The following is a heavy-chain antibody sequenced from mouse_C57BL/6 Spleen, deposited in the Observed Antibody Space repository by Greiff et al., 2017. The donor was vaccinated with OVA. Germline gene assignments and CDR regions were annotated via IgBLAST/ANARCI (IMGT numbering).Heavy chain of an antibody. CDR1: GFNIKNTY. J-gene: IGHJ2*01. V-gene: IGHV14-3*01. D-gene: IGHD1-1*01. CDR3: ARPYDGSSHTLDY. Sequence: EVKLVESVAELVRPGASVKLSCTASGFNIKNTYMHWVKQRPEQGLEWIGRIDPANGNTKYAPKFQGKATITADTSSNTAYLQLSSLTSEDTAIYYCARPYDGSSHTLDYWGQGTTLTVSS. CDR2: IDPANGNT.